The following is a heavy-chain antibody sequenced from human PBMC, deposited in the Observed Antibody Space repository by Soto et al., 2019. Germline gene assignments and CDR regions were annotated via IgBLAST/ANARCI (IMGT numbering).Heavy chain of an antibody. J-gene: IGHJ4*02. Sequence: LRLSCAASAFTFNNYAMSWVRQAPGKGLEWVSGIGGSGRTTYYADSVKGRFTISRDNSNNTLFLQMNSLRAEDTAVYYCAKSRYSDSSSDFYDYWGQGALVTVSS. CDR3: AKSRYSDSSSDFYDY. CDR2: IGGSGRTT. D-gene: IGHD3-22*01. CDR1: AFTFNNYA. V-gene: IGHV3-23*01.